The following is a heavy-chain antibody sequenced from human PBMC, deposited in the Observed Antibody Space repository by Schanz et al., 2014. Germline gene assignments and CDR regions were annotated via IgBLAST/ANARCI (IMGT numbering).Heavy chain of an antibody. CDR2: IYSGGST. D-gene: IGHD1-1*01. Sequence: VQLVESGGGLVKPGGSLRLSCAASGFTVSSNYMSWVRQAPGKGLEWVSVIYSGGSTYYADSVKGRFTISRDNSKNTLYLQMNSLRAEDTAVYYCARDRWDWNNAFEIWGQGTMVTVSS. J-gene: IGHJ3*02. V-gene: IGHV3-53*01. CDR1: GFTVSSNY. CDR3: ARDRWDWNNAFEI.